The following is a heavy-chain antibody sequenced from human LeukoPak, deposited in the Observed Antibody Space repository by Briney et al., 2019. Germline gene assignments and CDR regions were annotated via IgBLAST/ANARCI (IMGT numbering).Heavy chain of an antibody. Sequence: SEILSLTCTVSGGSISSYYWSWIRQPPGKGLEWIGYIYYSGSTNYNPSLKSRVTISVDTSKNQFSLKLSSVTAADTAVYYCAKHSAYGPYFDYWGQGTLVTVSS. J-gene: IGHJ4*02. D-gene: IGHD3-10*01. V-gene: IGHV4-59*01. CDR2: IYYSGST. CDR1: GGSISSYY. CDR3: AKHSAYGPYFDY.